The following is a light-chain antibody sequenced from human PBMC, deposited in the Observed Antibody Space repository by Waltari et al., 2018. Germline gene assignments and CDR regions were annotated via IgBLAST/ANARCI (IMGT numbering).Light chain of an antibody. Sequence: SYELTQPPWVSVSPGKTARITCSGDALPKQSAYWYQKKPGQAPVLVIYKDSERPSGIPERFSCSSSGTTVTFTISGVQAEDEADYYCQSADSSGTYVVFGGGTKLTVL. CDR1: ALPKQS. J-gene: IGLJ2*01. V-gene: IGLV3-25*03. CDR3: QSADSSGTYVV. CDR2: KDS.